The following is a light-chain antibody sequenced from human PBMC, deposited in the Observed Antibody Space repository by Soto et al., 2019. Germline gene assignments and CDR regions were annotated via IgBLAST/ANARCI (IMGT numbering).Light chain of an antibody. CDR2: GNV. CDR1: YANIGGGYD. CDR3: QSYDSSLSAWV. J-gene: IGLJ3*02. V-gene: IGLV1-40*01. Sequence: QSVLTQPPSVSGAPGQRVTISCTGSYANIGGGYDVHWYQHLPGTAPKLLVYGNVNRPSGVPDRFSGSKSDTSASLAITGLQAEDEADYYCQSYDSSLSAWVFGGGTKLTVL.